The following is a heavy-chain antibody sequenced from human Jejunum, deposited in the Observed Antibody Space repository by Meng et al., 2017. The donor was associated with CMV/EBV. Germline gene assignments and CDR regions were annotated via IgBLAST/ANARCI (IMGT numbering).Heavy chain of an antibody. CDR1: EYIVTAYH. D-gene: IGHD1-26*01. V-gene: IGHV1-46*01. J-gene: IGHJ4*02. CDR2: VRSDGETT. CDR3: ARELPHTYYFAS. Sequence: SCNASEYIVTAYHLHWLRQAPEQGLNWMDIVRSDGETTLYAQVFKARVTMNRDMSARTVYMDVTSLRSEYTAVYYCARELPHTYYFASWGQGTLVTVSS.